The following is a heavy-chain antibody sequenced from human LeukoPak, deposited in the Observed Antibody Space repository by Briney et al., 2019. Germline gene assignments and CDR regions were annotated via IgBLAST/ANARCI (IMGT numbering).Heavy chain of an antibody. Sequence: PSETLSLTXTVSGGSISSYYWSWIRQPPGKGLEWIGEINHSGSTNYNPSLKSRVTISVDTSKNQFSLKLSSVTAADTAVYYCARGRWFGGVVGFDYWGQGTLVTVSS. CDR3: ARGRWFGGVVGFDY. D-gene: IGHD2-8*02. CDR1: GGSISSYY. CDR2: INHSGST. V-gene: IGHV4-34*01. J-gene: IGHJ4*02.